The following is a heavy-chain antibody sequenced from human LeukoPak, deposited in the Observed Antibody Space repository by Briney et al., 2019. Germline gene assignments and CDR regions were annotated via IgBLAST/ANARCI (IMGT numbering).Heavy chain of an antibody. Sequence: VASVKVSCKASGYTFTGYYMHWVRQAPGQELEWMGWINPDSGGTKYAQNFQGRVTMTRDTSISTLYMELSRLRFDDSAVYYCAREGDVVADVNWFDPWGQGTLVTISS. V-gene: IGHV1-2*02. J-gene: IGHJ5*02. CDR3: AREGDVVADVNWFDP. CDR2: INPDSGGT. CDR1: GYTFTGYY. D-gene: IGHD2-2*01.